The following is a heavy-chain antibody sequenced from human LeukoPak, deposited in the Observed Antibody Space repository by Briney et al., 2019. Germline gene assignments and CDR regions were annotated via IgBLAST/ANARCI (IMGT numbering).Heavy chain of an antibody. D-gene: IGHD4-23*01. V-gene: IGHV3-23*01. CDR3: AKEARLGTPTV. CDR1: GVMFSLSD. Sequence: GGSLRLSCVASGVMFSLSDMSWVRQTPGKGLEWVATISGGGGKTYYGDSVRGRFTISRDTSTNTLYLQANNLKAEDTGMYYCAKEARLGTPTVWGVGALVTVSS. J-gene: IGHJ4*02. CDR2: ISGGGGKT.